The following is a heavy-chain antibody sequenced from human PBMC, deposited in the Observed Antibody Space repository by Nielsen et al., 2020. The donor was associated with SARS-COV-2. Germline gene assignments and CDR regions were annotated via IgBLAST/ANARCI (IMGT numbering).Heavy chain of an antibody. CDR1: GGSFSGYY. J-gene: IGHJ4*02. CDR2: INHSGST. CDR3: ASPGYSSSWYIDY. D-gene: IGHD6-13*01. V-gene: IGHV4-34*01. Sequence: SETLSLTCAVYGGSFSGYYWSWIRQPPGKGLEWIGEINHSGSTNYNPSLKSRVTISVDTSKNQFSLKLSSVTAADTAVYYCASPGYSSSWYIDYWGQGTLVTVSS.